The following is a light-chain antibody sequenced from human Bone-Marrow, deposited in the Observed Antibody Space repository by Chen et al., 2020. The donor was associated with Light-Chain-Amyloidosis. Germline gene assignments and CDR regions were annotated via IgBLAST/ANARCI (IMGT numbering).Light chain of an antibody. CDR2: EVT. V-gene: IGLV2-14*01. J-gene: IGLJ1*01. CDR1: SSDVGGDNH. CDR3: SSYTITNTLV. Sequence: QSALTQPASVSGSPGQSITISCTGTSSDVGGDNHVSWYQQHPDKAPKLMIYEVTNRPSWVPDRFSDSKSDNTASLTISGLQAEDEADYFCSSYTITNTLVFGSETRVTV.